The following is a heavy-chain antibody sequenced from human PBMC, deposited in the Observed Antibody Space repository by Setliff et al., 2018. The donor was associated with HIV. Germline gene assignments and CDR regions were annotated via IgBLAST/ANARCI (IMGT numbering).Heavy chain of an antibody. CDR2: IYPNTGGT. V-gene: IGHV1-2*02. CDR3: AVYSSSWFRYYGMDV. J-gene: IGHJ6*02. D-gene: IGHD6-13*01. CDR1: GYTFTDYY. Sequence: ASVKVSCKASGYTFTDYYIHWVRQAPGQGLEWMGWIYPNTGGTNYARKFQGRVTMTRDTSIRTAYMELSRLRSDDTAVYYCAVYSSSWFRYYGMDVWGQGTTVTVSS.